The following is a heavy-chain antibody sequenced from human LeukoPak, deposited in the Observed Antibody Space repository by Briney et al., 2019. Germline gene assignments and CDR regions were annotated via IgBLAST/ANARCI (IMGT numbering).Heavy chain of an antibody. J-gene: IGHJ5*01. CDR2: ISYSGGLT. CDR3: AKGVLSGGYNRFDS. CDR1: GFTFNNYV. V-gene: IGHV3-23*01. D-gene: IGHD1-26*01. Sequence: PGGSLRLSCAASGFTFNNYVMSWVRQAPGKGLEWVSTISYSGGLTYYADSVKGRFTISRDNSRNTLHLQMNSLRAEDTAVYYCAKGVLSGGYNRFDSWGQGTLVTVSS.